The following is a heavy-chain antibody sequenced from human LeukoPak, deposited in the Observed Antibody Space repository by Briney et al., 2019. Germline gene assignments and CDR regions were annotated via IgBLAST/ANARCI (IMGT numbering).Heavy chain of an antibody. V-gene: IGHV4-4*02. CDR1: GGSISSSNW. Sequence: SETLSLTCAVSGGSISSSNWWSWVRQPPGKGLEWIGEIYHSGSTNYNPSLKSRVTISVDKSKNQFSLKLSSVTAADTAVYYCARAVYDILPFLDYWGQGTLVTVSS. CDR2: IYHSGST. J-gene: IGHJ4*02. CDR3: ARAVYDILPFLDY. D-gene: IGHD3-9*01.